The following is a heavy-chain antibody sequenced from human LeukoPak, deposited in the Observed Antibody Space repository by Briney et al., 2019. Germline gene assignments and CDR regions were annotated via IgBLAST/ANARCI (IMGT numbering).Heavy chain of an antibody. CDR3: ARGSGWTLFDY. V-gene: IGHV3-64*01. D-gene: IGHD6-19*01. Sequence: GGSLRLSCAASGFTFSYYPMHWVRQGPGKGLEYVSAISSNGGSTCYANSVKGRFTISRDNSKNTLYLQMGSLRAEDMAVYYCARGSGWTLFDYWGQGTLVTVSS. J-gene: IGHJ4*02. CDR2: ISSNGGST. CDR1: GFTFSYYP.